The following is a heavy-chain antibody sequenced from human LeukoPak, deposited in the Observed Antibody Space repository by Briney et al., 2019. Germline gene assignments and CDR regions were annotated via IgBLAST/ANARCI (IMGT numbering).Heavy chain of an antibody. J-gene: IGHJ4*02. Sequence: GGSLRLSCAASGFTFSSFAMTWVRQAPGEGLDWVSTISGSGGSTYYADSVKGRFTISRDNSKNTLYLQMNSLRAEDTAVYYCAKARSSTVTTSFDYWGQGTLVTVSS. D-gene: IGHD4-17*01. V-gene: IGHV3-23*01. CDR2: ISGSGGST. CDR3: AKARSSTVTTSFDY. CDR1: GFTFSSFA.